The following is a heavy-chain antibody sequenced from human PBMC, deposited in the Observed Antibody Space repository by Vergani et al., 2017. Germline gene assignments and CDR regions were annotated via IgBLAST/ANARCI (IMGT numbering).Heavy chain of an antibody. Sequence: QVQLQESGPGLVKPSQTLSLTCTVSGGPISSGSYYWSWIRQPAGKGLEWIGRIYTIGSTNYNPSLKSRVTMTVDTSKNQFSLKLSSVTAADTAVYYCASFRSEYYYYYMDVWGKGTTVTVSS. D-gene: IGHD6-25*01. CDR3: ASFRSEYYYYYMDV. V-gene: IGHV4-61*02. J-gene: IGHJ6*03. CDR2: IYTIGST. CDR1: GGPISSGSYY.